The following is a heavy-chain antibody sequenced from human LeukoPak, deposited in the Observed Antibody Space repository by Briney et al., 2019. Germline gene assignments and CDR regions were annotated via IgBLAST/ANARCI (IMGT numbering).Heavy chain of an antibody. V-gene: IGHV3-30*02. CDR2: IRYNGSNK. J-gene: IGHJ4*02. Sequence: GGSLRLSCAASGFTFSSYGMHWVRQAPGKGLEWVAFIRYNGSNKYYADSVKGRFTISRDNSKNTLYLQMNSLRAEDTAVYYCAKSALVTMVRGDRFSYYFDYWGQGTLVTVSS. CDR3: AKSALVTMVRGDRFSYYFDY. D-gene: IGHD3-10*01. CDR1: GFTFSSYG.